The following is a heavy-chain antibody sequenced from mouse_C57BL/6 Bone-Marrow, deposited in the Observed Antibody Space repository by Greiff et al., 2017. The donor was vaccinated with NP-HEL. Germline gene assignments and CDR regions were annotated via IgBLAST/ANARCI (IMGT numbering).Heavy chain of an antibody. CDR1: GYTFTSYW. CDR3: ATSPVTVFYY. V-gene: IGHV1-64*01. D-gene: IGHD2-13*01. J-gene: IGHJ2*01. Sequence: QVQLQQPGAELVKPGASVKLSCKASGYTFTSYWMHWVKQRPGQGLEWIGMIHPNSGSTNYNEKFKSKATLTVDKSSSTAYMQLSSLSSAVSAVSFFATSPVTVFYYCPQRTTLTVSS. CDR2: IHPNSGST.